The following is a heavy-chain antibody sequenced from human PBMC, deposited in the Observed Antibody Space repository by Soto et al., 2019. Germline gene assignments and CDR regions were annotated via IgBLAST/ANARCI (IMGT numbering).Heavy chain of an antibody. V-gene: IGHV1-69*02. J-gene: IGHJ4*02. CDR2: IIPILGIA. CDR1: GGTFSSYT. D-gene: IGHD2-8*02. Sequence: QVQLVQSGAEVKKPGSSVKVSCKASGGTFSSYTISWVRQAPVQGLEWMGRIIPILGIANYAQTFQGRVTITPEKSTRTAYMEVVSLRSEDTAVYYCARQVRGTYCGNDYWGQGTLVTVSS. CDR3: ARQVRGTYCGNDY.